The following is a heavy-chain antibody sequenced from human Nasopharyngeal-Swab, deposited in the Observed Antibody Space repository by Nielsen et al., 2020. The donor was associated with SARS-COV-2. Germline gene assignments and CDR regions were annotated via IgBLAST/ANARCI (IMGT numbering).Heavy chain of an antibody. Sequence: GESLKISCSASGFTFSSYAMHWVRQAPGKGLEYVSAISSNGGSTYYADSVKGRFTISRDNSKNTLYLQMNSLRAEDTAVYYCAREDYSSGWYGDYYGMDVWGQGTTVTVSS. D-gene: IGHD6-19*01. CDR1: GFTFSSYA. V-gene: IGHV3-64*04. CDR2: ISSNGGST. J-gene: IGHJ6*02. CDR3: AREDYSSGWYGDYYGMDV.